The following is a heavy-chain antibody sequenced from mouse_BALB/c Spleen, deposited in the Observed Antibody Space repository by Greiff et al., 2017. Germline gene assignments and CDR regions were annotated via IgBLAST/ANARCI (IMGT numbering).Heavy chain of an antibody. V-gene: IGHV1S81*02. CDR3: TRRYYYDSWAWFAY. J-gene: IGHJ3*01. D-gene: IGHD1-1*01. Sequence: QVQLKQSGADLVKPGASVKLSCKASGYTFTSYYMSWVMQRPGQGLEWIGGINPSNGGTNYNEKFKSRVTLTVDNSSSTAYMQLSSLTSEDSAVYYCTRRYYYDSWAWFAYWGQGTLVTVSA. CDR2: INPSNGGT. CDR1: GYTFTSYY.